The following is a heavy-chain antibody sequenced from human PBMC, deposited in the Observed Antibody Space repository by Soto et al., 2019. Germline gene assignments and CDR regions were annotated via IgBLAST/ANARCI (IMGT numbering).Heavy chain of an antibody. Sequence: QVQLQESGPGLVKPSETLSLTCTVSGGSVSSGSYYSSWIRQPPGKGLEWIGYIYYSGSTNYNPSLKSRVTISVDTSKNQFSLKLSSVTAADTAVYYCARDFIAASQGYFDYWGQGTLVTVSS. V-gene: IGHV4-61*01. CDR1: GGSVSSGSYY. CDR2: IYYSGST. D-gene: IGHD6-6*01. CDR3: ARDFIAASQGYFDY. J-gene: IGHJ4*02.